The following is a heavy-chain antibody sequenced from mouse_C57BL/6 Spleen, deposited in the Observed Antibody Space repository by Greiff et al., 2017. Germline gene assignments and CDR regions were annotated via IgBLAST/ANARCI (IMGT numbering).Heavy chain of an antibody. CDR1: GFTFSNYW. J-gene: IGHJ3*01. CDR2: IRLKSDNYAT. CDR3: TGGGYGFAY. Sequence: EVMLVESGGGLVQPGGSMKLSCVASGFTFSNYWMNWVRQSPEKGLEWVAQIRLKSDNYATHYAASVKGRFTISRDDSKSSVYLQMNNLRAEDTGIYYCTGGGYGFAYWGQGTLVTVSA. V-gene: IGHV6-3*01.